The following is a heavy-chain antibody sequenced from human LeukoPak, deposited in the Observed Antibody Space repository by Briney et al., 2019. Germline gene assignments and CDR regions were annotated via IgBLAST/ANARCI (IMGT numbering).Heavy chain of an antibody. J-gene: IGHJ4*02. V-gene: IGHV3-23*01. CDR1: GFTFSSYA. D-gene: IGHD6-19*01. CDR2: ISGSGGST. CDR3: ARDNWLGPLTRTLVFDY. Sequence: GGSLRLSCAASGFTFSSYAMSWVRQAPGKGLEWVSAISGSGGSTYYADSVKGRFTISRDNSKNSLYLQMNSLRAEDTAVYYCARDNWLGPLTRTLVFDYWGQGTLVTVSS.